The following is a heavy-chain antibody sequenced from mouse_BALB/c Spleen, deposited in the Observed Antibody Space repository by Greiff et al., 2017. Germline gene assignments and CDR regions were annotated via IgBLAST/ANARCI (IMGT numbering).Heavy chain of an antibody. J-gene: IGHJ4*01. Sequence: EVQLQESGPELVKPGASVKISCKASGYSFTGYYMHWVKQSHVKSLEWIGRINPYNGATSYNQNFKDKASLTVDKSSSTAYMELHSLTSEDSAVYYCARADYRYDHAMDYWGQGTSVTVSS. D-gene: IGHD2-14*01. CDR3: ARADYRYDHAMDY. CDR1: GYSFTGYY. CDR2: INPYNGAT. V-gene: IGHV1-31*01.